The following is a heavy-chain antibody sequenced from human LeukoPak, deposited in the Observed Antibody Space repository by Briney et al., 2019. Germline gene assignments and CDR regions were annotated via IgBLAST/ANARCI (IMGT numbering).Heavy chain of an antibody. D-gene: IGHD3-10*01. CDR3: ARGQNYYGSGSQTFDI. CDR1: GXTFDDYG. CDR2: INWNGGST. J-gene: IGHJ3*02. Sequence: GGSLRLSCAASGXTFDDYGMSWVRQAPGKGLEWFSGINWNGGSTGYADSVKGRFTISRDNAKNSLYLQVSSLRAEDTAWYYCARGQNYYGSGSQTFDIWGQGTMVTVSS. V-gene: IGHV3-20*04.